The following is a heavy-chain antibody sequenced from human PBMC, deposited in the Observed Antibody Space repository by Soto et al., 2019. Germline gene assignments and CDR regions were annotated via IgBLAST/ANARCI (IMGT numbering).Heavy chain of an antibody. Sequence: EVQLVESGGGLVQPGGSLRLSCAASGFTFSSYDMHWVRQATGKGLEWVSAIGTAGDTYYPGSVKGRFTISRENAKNSLYLQMNSLRAGDTAVYYCARGSYGWRDFDYWGQGTLVTVSS. CDR1: GFTFSSYD. J-gene: IGHJ4*02. CDR3: ARGSYGWRDFDY. CDR2: IGTAGDT. D-gene: IGHD5-18*01. V-gene: IGHV3-13*04.